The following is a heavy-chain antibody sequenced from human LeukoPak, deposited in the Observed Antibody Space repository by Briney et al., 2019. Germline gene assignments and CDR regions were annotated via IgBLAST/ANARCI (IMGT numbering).Heavy chain of an antibody. CDR3: ARVAGYGDSWYYFDY. D-gene: IGHD4-17*01. V-gene: IGHV1-69*04. CDR1: GGTFSSYA. J-gene: IGHJ4*02. CDR2: IIPILGIA. Sequence: SVKVSCKASGGTFSSYAISWVRQAPGQGLEWMGRIIPILGIANYAQKFQGGVTITADKSTSTAYMELSSLRSEDTAVYYCARVAGYGDSWYYFDYWGQGTLVTVSS.